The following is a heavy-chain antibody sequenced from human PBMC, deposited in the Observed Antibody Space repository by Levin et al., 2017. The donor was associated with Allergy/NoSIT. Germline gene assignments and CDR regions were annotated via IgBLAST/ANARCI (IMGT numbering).Heavy chain of an antibody. D-gene: IGHD6-13*01. V-gene: IGHV4-31*03. CDR1: GGSISSGGYY. CDR3: ARGRIAAAGPQADY. J-gene: IGHJ4*02. CDR2: IYYSGST. Sequence: SETLSLTCTVSGGSISSGGYYWSWIRQHPGKGLEWIGYIYYSGSTYYNPSLKSRVTISVDTSKNQFSLKLSSVTAADTAVYYCARGRIAAAGPQADYWGQGTLVTVSS.